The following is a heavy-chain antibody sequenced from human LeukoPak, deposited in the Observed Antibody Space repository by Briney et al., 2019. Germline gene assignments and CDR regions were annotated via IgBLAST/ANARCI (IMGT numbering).Heavy chain of an antibody. Sequence: SVKVSCKASGGTFSSYAISWVRQAPGQGLEWMGGIIPIFGTANYAQKFQGRVTITTDESTSTAYMELSSLRSEDTAVYYCTRAGRPTVHLTLSYYYYMDVWGKGTTVTVSS. CDR1: GGTFSSYA. V-gene: IGHV1-69*05. CDR2: IIPIFGTA. J-gene: IGHJ6*03. CDR3: TRAGRPTVHLTLSYYYYMDV. D-gene: IGHD4-11*01.